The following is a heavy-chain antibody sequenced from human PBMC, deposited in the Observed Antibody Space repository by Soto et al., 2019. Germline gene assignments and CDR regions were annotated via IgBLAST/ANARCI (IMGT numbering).Heavy chain of an antibody. V-gene: IGHV1-2*02. D-gene: IGHD1-26*01. CDR3: ARIKWGLNYYNGMDV. CDR2: INTKTAAT. CDR1: GYSFSDYF. Sequence: ASVKVSCKPSGYSFSDYFIQWVRQAPGQGLEWVAWINTKTAATKYAKKFQGRVSLTWDTSSTTAYMELTRLRPDDTSVYYCARIKWGLNYYNGMDVWGQGTTVTVSS. J-gene: IGHJ6*02.